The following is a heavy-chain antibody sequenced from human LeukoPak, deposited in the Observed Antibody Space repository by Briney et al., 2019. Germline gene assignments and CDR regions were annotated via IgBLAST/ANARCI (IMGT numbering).Heavy chain of an antibody. J-gene: IGHJ4*02. CDR2: ISPGGGTT. Sequence: PGGSLRLSCAVSGFTFSNEAMGWVRQLRGGGLEWVSTISPGGGTTYYAESMKGRFTISRDNSKNTLYVQMTSLRAEDTALYYCAKADMDTACFDFWGQGTLVTVSS. CDR1: GFTFSNEA. V-gene: IGHV3-23*01. CDR3: AKADMDTACFDF. D-gene: IGHD5-18*01.